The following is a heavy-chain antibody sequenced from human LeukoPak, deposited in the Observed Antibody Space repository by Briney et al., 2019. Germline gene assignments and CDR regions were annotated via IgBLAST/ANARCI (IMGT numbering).Heavy chain of an antibody. D-gene: IGHD5-24*01. Sequence: TSETLSLTCAVYGGSFCGYYWSWIRQPPGKGLEWIGEINHSGSTNYNPSLKSRVTISVDTSKNQFSLKLSSVTAADTAVYYCARRSGDGYNDDFDYWGQGTLVTVSS. CDR3: ARRSGDGYNDDFDY. J-gene: IGHJ4*02. V-gene: IGHV4-34*01. CDR1: GGSFCGYY. CDR2: INHSGST.